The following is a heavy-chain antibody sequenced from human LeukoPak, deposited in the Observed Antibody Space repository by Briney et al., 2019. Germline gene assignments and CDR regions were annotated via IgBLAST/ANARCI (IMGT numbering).Heavy chain of an antibody. D-gene: IGHD2-15*01. J-gene: IGHJ5*02. CDR3: AKDGSGGGWKWFDP. CDR1: GFTFSSYG. V-gene: IGHV3-33*06. CDR2: IWYDGSNK. Sequence: PGGSLRLSCAASGFTFSSYGFHWVRQAPGKGLEWVAVIWYDGSNKYYADPVKGRFTISRDSSKNTLYLQMNSLRAEDTAVYYCAKDGSGGGWKWFDPWGQGTLVTVSS.